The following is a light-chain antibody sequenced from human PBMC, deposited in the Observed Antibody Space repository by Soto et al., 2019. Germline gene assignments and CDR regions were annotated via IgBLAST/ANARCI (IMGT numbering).Light chain of an antibody. Sequence: DIQMTKSPSTLSASVGDRVTITCRASQSISSWLAWYQQKPGKAPKLLIYDASSLESGVPSRFSGSGSGTEFTLTIISLQPDDFATYYCQQYNSYSQTFGQGTKVDIK. V-gene: IGKV1-5*01. CDR2: DAS. CDR1: QSISSW. CDR3: QQYNSYSQT. J-gene: IGKJ1*01.